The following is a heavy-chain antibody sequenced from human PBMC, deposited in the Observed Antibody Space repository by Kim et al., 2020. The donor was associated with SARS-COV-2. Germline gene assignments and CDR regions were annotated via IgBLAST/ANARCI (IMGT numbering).Heavy chain of an antibody. CDR2: INHSGST. CDR1: GGSFSGYY. J-gene: IGHJ6*02. Sequence: SETLSLTCAVYGGSFSGYYWSWIRQPPGKGLEWIGEINHSGSTNYNPSLKSRVTISVDTSKNQFSLKLSSVTAADTAVYYCARLSYYDILTGYYGGTWYYGMDVWGQGTTVTVSS. D-gene: IGHD3-9*01. V-gene: IGHV4-34*01. CDR3: ARLSYYDILTGYYGGTWYYGMDV.